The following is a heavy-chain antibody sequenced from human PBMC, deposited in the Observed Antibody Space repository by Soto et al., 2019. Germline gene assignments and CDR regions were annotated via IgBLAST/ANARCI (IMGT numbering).Heavy chain of an antibody. CDR3: ARQHPLDSSAWYN. V-gene: IGHV5-10-1*01. D-gene: IGHD6-19*01. CDR1: GYSFAGYW. CDR2: IDPSDSQT. J-gene: IGHJ4*02. Sequence: PGESLKISCKGSGYSFAGYWITWVRQMPGKGLEWMGRIDPSDSQTYYSPSFRGHVTISAAKSITTVFLQWSSLRASDTAIYYCARQHPLDSSAWYNWGQGTLVTVSS.